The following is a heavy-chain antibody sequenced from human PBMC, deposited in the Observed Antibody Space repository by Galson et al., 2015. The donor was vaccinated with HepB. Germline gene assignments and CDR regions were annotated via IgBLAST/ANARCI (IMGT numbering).Heavy chain of an antibody. D-gene: IGHD3-22*01. CDR3: VKEAGIPRPRDSSGYYFNY. J-gene: IGHJ4*02. V-gene: IGHV3-64D*06. CDR1: GFTFSSYA. CDR2: ISSNGGST. Sequence: SLRLSCAASGFTFSSYAMHWVRQAPGKGLEYVSAISSNGGSTYYADSVKGRFTISRDNSKNTLYLQMSSLRAEDTAVYYCVKEAGIPRPRDSSGYYFNYWGQGTLVTVSS.